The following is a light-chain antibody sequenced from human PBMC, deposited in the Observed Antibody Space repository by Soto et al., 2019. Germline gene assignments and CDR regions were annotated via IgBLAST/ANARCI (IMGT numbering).Light chain of an antibody. Sequence: QSALTQPRSVSGSPGQSVTISCNGTSSDVDDYNYVSWFQQHPGKAPKLMIYDVSERPSGVPDRFSGSKSGNTASLTISGLQAEDEADYYCCSYGGTFYVFGTGTKVTVL. CDR3: CSYGGTFYV. J-gene: IGLJ1*01. CDR1: SSDVDDYNY. CDR2: DVS. V-gene: IGLV2-11*01.